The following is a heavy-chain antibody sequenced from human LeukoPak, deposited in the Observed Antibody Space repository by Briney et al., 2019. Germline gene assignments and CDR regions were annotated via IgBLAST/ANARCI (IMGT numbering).Heavy chain of an antibody. Sequence: GGSLRLSCAASGFTFSSSAMSWVRQAPGKGLEWVSAISNNGGYTYYADSVQGRFTISRDNSKSTLCLQMNSLGAEDTAVYYCARDRRVYCSSTSCYSHRFDPWGQGTLVTVSS. CDR1: GFTFSSSA. CDR2: ISNNGGYT. D-gene: IGHD2-2*01. V-gene: IGHV3-23*01. J-gene: IGHJ5*02. CDR3: ARDRRVYCSSTSCYSHRFDP.